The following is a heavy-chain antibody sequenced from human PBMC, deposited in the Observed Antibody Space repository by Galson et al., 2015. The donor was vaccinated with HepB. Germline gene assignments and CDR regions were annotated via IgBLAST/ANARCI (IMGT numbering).Heavy chain of an antibody. CDR3: AAYGSFQYDYYYYGMDV. Sequence: SVKVSCKASGFTFTSSAVQWVRQARGQRLEWIGWIVVGSGNTNYAQKFQERVTITRDMSTSTAYMELSSLRSEDTAVYYCAAYGSFQYDYYYYGMDVWGQGTTVTVSS. D-gene: IGHD4-17*01. CDR2: IVVGSGNT. V-gene: IGHV1-58*01. CDR1: GFTFTSSA. J-gene: IGHJ6*02.